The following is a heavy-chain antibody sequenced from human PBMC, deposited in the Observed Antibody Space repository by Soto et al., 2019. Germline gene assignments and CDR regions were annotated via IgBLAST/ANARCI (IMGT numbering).Heavy chain of an antibody. V-gene: IGHV3-64*01. Sequence: PGGSLRLSCAASGFTFSSYTMHWVRQAPGKGLEYVSAISSNGGSTYYANSVKGRFTISRDNSKNALYLQMGSLRAEDIAVYYCARDMDPRDYNYIAPDAFDIWGQGTMVTVSS. D-gene: IGHD3-16*01. J-gene: IGHJ3*02. CDR3: ARDMDPRDYNYIAPDAFDI. CDR1: GFTFSSYT. CDR2: ISSNGGST.